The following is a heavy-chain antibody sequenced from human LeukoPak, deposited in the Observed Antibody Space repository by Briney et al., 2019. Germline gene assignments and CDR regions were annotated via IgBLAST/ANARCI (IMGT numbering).Heavy chain of an antibody. Sequence: PSETLSLTCTVSGGSISSYYRSWIRQPPGKGLEWIGYIYYSGSTNYNPSLKSQVTISVDASKTQFSLKLRSVTGVDTAVYYCARAGSGYDPFDYWGQGTLVTVSS. D-gene: IGHD2-2*01. CDR2: IYYSGST. V-gene: IGHV4-59*01. CDR1: GGSISSYY. J-gene: IGHJ4*02. CDR3: ARAGSGYDPFDY.